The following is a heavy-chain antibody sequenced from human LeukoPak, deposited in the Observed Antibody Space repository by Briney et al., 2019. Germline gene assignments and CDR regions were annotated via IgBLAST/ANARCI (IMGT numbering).Heavy chain of an antibody. D-gene: IGHD2-21*02. V-gene: IGHV4-34*01. Sequence: SETLSLTCAVYGGSFSGYYWSWIRQPPGKGLEWIGENNHSGSTNYNPSLKSRVTISVDTSKNQFSLKLSSVTAADTAVYYCARGVTSYYFDYWGQGTLVTVSS. CDR1: GGSFSGYY. J-gene: IGHJ4*02. CDR2: NNHSGST. CDR3: ARGVTSYYFDY.